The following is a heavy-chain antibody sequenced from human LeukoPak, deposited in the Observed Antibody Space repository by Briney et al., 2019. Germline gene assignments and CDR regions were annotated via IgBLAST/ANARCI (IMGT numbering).Heavy chain of an antibody. J-gene: IGHJ4*01. V-gene: IGHV4-39*01. Sequence: SETLSLTCSVSGGSISNADYCWGWIRQAPGKGLEWIGSTFYGERNHYNPSLKSRATMSVDTSKNQFSLKLTSVTAADAAMYYCARQLPTAAADTRGYFEYWGQGAVVTVSS. D-gene: IGHD6-13*01. CDR2: TFYGERN. CDR1: GGSISNADYC. CDR3: ARQLPTAAADTRGYFEY.